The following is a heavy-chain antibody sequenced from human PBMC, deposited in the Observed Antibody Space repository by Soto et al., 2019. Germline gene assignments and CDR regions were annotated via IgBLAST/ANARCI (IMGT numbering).Heavy chain of an antibody. D-gene: IGHD3-16*02. Sequence: QVQLQESGPGLVKPSQTLSLTCTVSGGSISSGDYYWSWIRQPPGKGLEWIGYIYYSGSTYYNPSLKSRVPLAAATAKNQCPRKRSSLTAADTAVYYCPGLPSTRLSGLDPWGQGTLVTVSS. J-gene: IGHJ5*02. CDR1: GGSISSGDYY. CDR3: PGLPSTRLSGLDP. CDR2: IYYSGST. V-gene: IGHV4-30-4*01.